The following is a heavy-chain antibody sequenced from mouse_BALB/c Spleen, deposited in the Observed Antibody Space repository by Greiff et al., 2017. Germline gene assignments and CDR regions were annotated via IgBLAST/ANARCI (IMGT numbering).Heavy chain of an antibody. CDR1: GFTFSSYA. V-gene: IGHV5-6-5*01. J-gene: IGHJ3*01. D-gene: IGHD1-1*01. Sequence: DVMLVESGGGLVKPGGSLKLSCAASGFTFSSYAMSWVRQTPEKRLEWVASISSGGSTYYPDSVKGRFTISRDNARNILYLQMSSLRSEDTAMYYCARGGYGSSPLAYWGQGTLVTVSA. CDR3: ARGGYGSSPLAY. CDR2: ISSGGST.